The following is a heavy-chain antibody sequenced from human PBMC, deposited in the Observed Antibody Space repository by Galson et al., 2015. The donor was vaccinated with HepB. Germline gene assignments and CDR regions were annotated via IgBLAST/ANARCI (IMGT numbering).Heavy chain of an antibody. D-gene: IGHD3-22*01. CDR1: GGTFSSYT. CDR2: IIPILGIA. CDR3: ARGLYYDSTLGAFDI. V-gene: IGHV1-69*02. J-gene: IGHJ3*02. Sequence: SVKVSCKASGGTFSSYTISWVRQAPGQGLEWMGRIIPILGIAYYAQKFRGRVTITADKSTSTAYMELSSLRSEDTAVYYCARGLYYDSTLGAFDIWGQGTMVTVSS.